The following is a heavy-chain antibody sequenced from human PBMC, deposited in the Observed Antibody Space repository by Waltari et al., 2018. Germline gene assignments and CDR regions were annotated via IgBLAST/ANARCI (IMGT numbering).Heavy chain of an antibody. J-gene: IGHJ3*02. Sequence: EVQLVESGGGLVQPGGSLRLSCAASGFTFSSYEMNWVRQAPGQGPEWVSYISSSGSTIYYADSVKGRFTISRDNAKNSLYLQMNSLRAEDTAVYYCARDGENYYDSSGYPDAFDIWGQGTMVTVSS. CDR2: ISSSGSTI. CDR3: ARDGENYYDSSGYPDAFDI. D-gene: IGHD3-22*01. CDR1: GFTFSSYE. V-gene: IGHV3-48*03.